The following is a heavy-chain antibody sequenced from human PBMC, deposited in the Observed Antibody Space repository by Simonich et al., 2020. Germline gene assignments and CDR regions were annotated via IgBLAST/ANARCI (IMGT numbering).Heavy chain of an antibody. CDR2: INPNSVGR. V-gene: IGHV1-2*02. J-gene: IGHJ4*02. Sequence: QVQLVQSGAEVKKPGASVKVSCKASGYTFTGYYMHWVRQAPGQGLEWMGWINPNSVGRNMAKKFQGRVTRTRDTSISPAYMELSRLRSDDTAVYYCASSKLATIDYWGQGTLVTVSS. CDR3: ASSKLATIDY. CDR1: GYTFTGYY. D-gene: IGHD5-12*01.